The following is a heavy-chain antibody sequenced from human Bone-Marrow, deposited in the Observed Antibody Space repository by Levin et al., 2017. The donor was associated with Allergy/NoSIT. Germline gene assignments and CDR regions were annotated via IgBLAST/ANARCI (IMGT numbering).Heavy chain of an antibody. Sequence: PGGSLRLSCAASGFTFSSYGMHWVRQAPGKGLEWVAVISYDGSNKYYADSVKGRFTISRDNSKNTLYLQMNSLRAEDTAVYYCAKDIRSGGDCTIDPWGQGTLVTVSS. CDR1: GFTFSSYG. V-gene: IGHV3-30*18. J-gene: IGHJ5*02. CDR2: ISYDGSNK. D-gene: IGHD2-21*02. CDR3: AKDIRSGGDCTIDP.